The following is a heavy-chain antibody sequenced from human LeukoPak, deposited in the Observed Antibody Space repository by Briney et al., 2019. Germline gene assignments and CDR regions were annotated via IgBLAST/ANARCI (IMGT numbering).Heavy chain of an antibody. CDR3: ARDIVVVVESLYYMDV. V-gene: IGHV3-11*04. CDR1: GFTFSDYY. Sequence: GGSLRLSCAASGFTFSDYYMSWIRQVPGKGLEWVSYISSSGSTIYYADSVKGRFTISRDNAKNSLYLQMNSLRAEDTAVYYCARDIVVVVESLYYMDVWGKGTTVTVSS. CDR2: ISSSGSTI. J-gene: IGHJ6*03. D-gene: IGHD2-15*01.